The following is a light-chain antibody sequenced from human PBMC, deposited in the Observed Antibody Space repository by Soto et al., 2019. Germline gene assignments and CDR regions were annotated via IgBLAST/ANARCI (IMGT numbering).Light chain of an antibody. CDR3: QQRYSTRWT. CDR2: AAS. CDR1: QSISSY. Sequence: DIEMTQSPSSLSVSVGDRVTITCRASQSISSYLYWYQQKPGQAATRLIYAASSLQSGVPSRFSGSGSGTDFTLTISSLQPEDFATYYCQQRYSTRWTFGQGTKVEIK. V-gene: IGKV1-39*01. J-gene: IGKJ1*01.